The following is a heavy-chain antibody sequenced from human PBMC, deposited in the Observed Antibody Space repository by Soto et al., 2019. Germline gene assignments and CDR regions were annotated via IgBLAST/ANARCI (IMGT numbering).Heavy chain of an antibody. CDR2: IYYSGST. CDR3: ARLRSWGYDYSYYYMDV. D-gene: IGHD5-12*01. CDR1: GGSISSYY. Sequence: SETLSLTCTVSGGSISSYYWSWIRQPPGKGLEWIGYIYYSGSTNYNPSLKSRVTISVDTSKNQFSLKLSSVTAADTAVYYCARLRSWGYDYSYYYMDVWGKGTTVTVSS. V-gene: IGHV4-59*01. J-gene: IGHJ6*03.